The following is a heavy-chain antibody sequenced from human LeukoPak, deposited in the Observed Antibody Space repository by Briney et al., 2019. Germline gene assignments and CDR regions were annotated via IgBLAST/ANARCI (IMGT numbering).Heavy chain of an antibody. CDR1: GGSISSYY. CDR2: IYYSGST. J-gene: IGHJ4*02. CDR3: AREGLVVVVAAIDY. V-gene: IGHV4-59*01. Sequence: PSETLSLTCTVSGGSISSYYWSWIRQPPGKGLEWIGYIYYSGSTNYNPSLKSRVTISVDTSKNQFSLKLSSVTAADTAVYYCAREGLVVVVAAIDYWGQGTLVTVSS. D-gene: IGHD2-15*01.